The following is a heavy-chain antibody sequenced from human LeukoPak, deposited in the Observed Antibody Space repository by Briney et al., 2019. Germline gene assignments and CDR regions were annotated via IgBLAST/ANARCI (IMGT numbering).Heavy chain of an antibody. Sequence: GGSLRLSCAASGFTFSSYWMTWVRQAPGKGLEWVSGITWNRDKIGYGDSVKGRFTISRDNVKNVLYLQMNSLRPEDTALYYCARDLEWPKNDIVVVPAATESRWGQGTLVTVSS. CDR1: GFTFSSYW. CDR2: ITWNRDKI. V-gene: IGHV3-20*04. CDR3: ARDLEWPKNDIVVVPAATESR. D-gene: IGHD2-2*01. J-gene: IGHJ4*02.